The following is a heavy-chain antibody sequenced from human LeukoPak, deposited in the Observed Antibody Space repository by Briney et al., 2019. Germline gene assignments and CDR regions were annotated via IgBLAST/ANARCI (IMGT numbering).Heavy chain of an antibody. CDR3: ARWRRTTVTTPAYYYYYYMDV. Sequence: GGSLRLSCAASGFTFSDNYMTWVRQAPGKGLEWLSYISGNGGVIQYADSVKGRFTISRDNAKNSLYLQMNSLRAEDTAVYYCARWRRTTVTTPAYYYYYYMDVWGKGTTVTVSS. CDR1: GFTFSDNY. CDR2: ISGNGGVI. V-gene: IGHV3-11*04. J-gene: IGHJ6*03. D-gene: IGHD4-17*01.